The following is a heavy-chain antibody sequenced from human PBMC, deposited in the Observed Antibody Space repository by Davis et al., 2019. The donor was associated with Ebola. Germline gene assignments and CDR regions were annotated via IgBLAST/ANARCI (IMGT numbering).Heavy chain of an antibody. CDR3: ASPHQIGDKNYFDL. V-gene: IGHV4-34*01. D-gene: IGHD3-10*01. CDR1: GASFSDYF. CDR2: INHRGRT. Sequence: SQTLSLTCGLYGASFSDYFWSWFRQTPGKGLEWIGEINHRGRTYYNPSLRSRVTISIDTSGNHFSLMLRSVTAADTAMYYCASPHQIGDKNYFDLWGQGTLVTVSS. J-gene: IGHJ4*02.